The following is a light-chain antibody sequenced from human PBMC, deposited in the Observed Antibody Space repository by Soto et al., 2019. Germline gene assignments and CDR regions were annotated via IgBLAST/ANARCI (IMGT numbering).Light chain of an antibody. Sequence: ILMIQSPSTLSASVGDRVTITCRASQSINSWLAWYQQKPGKAPKLLIYKASSLESGVPSRFSGNGSGTEFTLTISSLQPDDFATYYCQQYNSYSWTFGQGTKVDIK. CDR1: QSINSW. CDR2: KAS. J-gene: IGKJ1*01. V-gene: IGKV1-5*03. CDR3: QQYNSYSWT.